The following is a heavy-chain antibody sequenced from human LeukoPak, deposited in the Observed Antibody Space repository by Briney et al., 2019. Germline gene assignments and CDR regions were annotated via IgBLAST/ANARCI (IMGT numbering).Heavy chain of an antibody. D-gene: IGHD3-3*01. V-gene: IGHV4-31*03. Sequence: SETLSLTCTVSGGSISSGGYYRSWIRQHPGKGLEWIGYIYYSGSTYYNPSLKSRVTISVDTSKNQFSLKLSSVTAADTAVYYCARDSPYDFWSGYSPPGMDVWGQGTTVTVSS. CDR3: ARDSPYDFWSGYSPPGMDV. J-gene: IGHJ6*02. CDR2: IYYSGST. CDR1: GGSISSGGYY.